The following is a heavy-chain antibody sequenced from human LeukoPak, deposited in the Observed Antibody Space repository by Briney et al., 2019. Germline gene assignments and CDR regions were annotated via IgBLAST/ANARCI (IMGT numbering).Heavy chain of an antibody. D-gene: IGHD3-22*01. Sequence: GGSLRLSCAASGFTFSSYEMNWVRQAPGKGLEWVSYISSSGSTIYYADSVKGRFTISRDNAKNSLYLQMNSLRAEDTAVYYCARDSPLPYYYDSSGIPDYWGQGTLVTVSS. CDR1: GFTFSSYE. V-gene: IGHV3-48*03. CDR2: ISSSGSTI. CDR3: ARDSPLPYYYDSSGIPDY. J-gene: IGHJ4*02.